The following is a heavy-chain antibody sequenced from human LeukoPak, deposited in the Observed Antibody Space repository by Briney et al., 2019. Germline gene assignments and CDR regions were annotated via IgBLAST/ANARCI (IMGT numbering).Heavy chain of an antibody. CDR2: TSADESIK. Sequence: PGRSLRLSCTVSGFPFTDYVIHWVRQAPGKGLEWVAVTSADESIKIYNDSVRGRFTISRDNSKNIQYLQMNSVRVEDTAVYYCARAPVLGAPDYLDYWGRGTLVTVSS. J-gene: IGHJ4*02. CDR3: ARAPVLGAPDYLDY. CDR1: GFPFTDYV. V-gene: IGHV3-30-3*01. D-gene: IGHD1-26*01.